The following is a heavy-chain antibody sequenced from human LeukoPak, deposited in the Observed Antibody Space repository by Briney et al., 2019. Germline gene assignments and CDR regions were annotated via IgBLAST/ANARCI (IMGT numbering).Heavy chain of an antibody. V-gene: IGHV3-23*01. CDR1: GITLSNYG. D-gene: IGHD3-10*01. J-gene: IGHJ4*02. CDR3: AKRGVVIRVFLVGFHKEAYYFDS. CDR2: LSGSGGGT. Sequence: GGSLRLSCAVSGITLSNYGMSWVRQAPGKGLEWVAGLSGSGGGTNYADSVQGRFTISRDNPKNTLYLQMNSLRAEDTAMYFCAKRGVVIRVFLVGFHKEAYYFDSWGQGALVTVSS.